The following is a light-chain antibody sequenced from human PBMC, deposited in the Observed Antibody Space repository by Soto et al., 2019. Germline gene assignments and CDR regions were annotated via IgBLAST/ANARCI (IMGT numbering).Light chain of an antibody. Sequence: EIVMTQSKATLSLSPGERATLSCRASERVSNNLAWYQQKAGQAPRLPIYGASNRATGIPDRFSGSGSGTEFTLTISSLQPDDFATYYCQQYNSYPWTFGQGTKVDI. V-gene: IGKV3D-15*01. CDR2: GAS. CDR3: QQYNSYPWT. CDR1: ERVSNN. J-gene: IGKJ1*01.